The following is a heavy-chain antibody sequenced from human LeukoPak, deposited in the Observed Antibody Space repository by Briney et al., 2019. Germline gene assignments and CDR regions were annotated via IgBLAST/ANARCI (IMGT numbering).Heavy chain of an antibody. CDR2: INHSGST. V-gene: IGHV4-34*01. Sequence: SETLSLTCAVYGGSFSGYYWSWIRQPPGKGLEWIGEINHSGSTNYNPSLKSRVTISVDTSKNQFSLKLSSVTAADTAVYYCARDLRASGWYFDWFDPWGQGTLVTVSS. CDR3: ARDLRASGWYFDWFDP. CDR1: GGSFSGYY. J-gene: IGHJ5*02. D-gene: IGHD6-19*01.